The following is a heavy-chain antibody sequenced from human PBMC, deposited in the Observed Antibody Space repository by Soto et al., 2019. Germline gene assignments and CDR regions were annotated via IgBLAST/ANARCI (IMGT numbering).Heavy chain of an antibody. CDR3: APLDTVTTSY. J-gene: IGHJ4*02. D-gene: IGHD4-17*01. CDR1: GFTFSSYS. V-gene: IGHV3-21*01. Sequence: EVQLVESGGGLVKPGGSLRLSCAASGFTFSSYSMNWVRQAPGKGLEWVSSISSSSSYIYYADSVKGRFTISRDNAKNSLSLQMNSLRAEDTAVYYCAPLDTVTTSYWGQGTLVTVSS. CDR2: ISSSSSYI.